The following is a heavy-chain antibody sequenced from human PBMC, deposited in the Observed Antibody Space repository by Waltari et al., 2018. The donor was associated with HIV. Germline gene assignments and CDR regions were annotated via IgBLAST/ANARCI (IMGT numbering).Heavy chain of an antibody. D-gene: IGHD3-9*01. CDR1: GGPISSSNYY. J-gene: IGHJ4*02. Sequence: QLQLQESGPGLVKPSETLSLTCTAPGGPISSSNYYWGWISQPPGKGLEWTGMIYYSGSTYYNPSLKSRVTISVDTSKNQFSLKLSSVTAADTAVYYCARHRRNDIGDYWGQGTLVTVSS. CDR3: ARHRRNDIGDY. V-gene: IGHV4-39*01. CDR2: IYYSGST.